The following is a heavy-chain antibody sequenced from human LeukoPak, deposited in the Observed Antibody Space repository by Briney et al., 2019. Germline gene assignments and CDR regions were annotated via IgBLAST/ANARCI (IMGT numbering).Heavy chain of an antibody. CDR3: ARVGYCSSTSCSDDAFDI. CDR2: INPNSGNT. J-gene: IGHJ3*02. V-gene: IGHV1-8*03. D-gene: IGHD2-2*01. Sequence: EASVKVSCKASGYTFTSYYMHWVRQAPGQGLEWVGIINPNSGNTGYAQKFQGRVTITRNTSISTAYMELSSLRSEDTAVYYCARVGYCSSTSCSDDAFDIWGQGTMVTVSS. CDR1: GYTFTSYY.